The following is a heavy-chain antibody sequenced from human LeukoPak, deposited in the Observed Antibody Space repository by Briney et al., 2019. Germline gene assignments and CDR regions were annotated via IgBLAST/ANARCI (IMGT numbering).Heavy chain of an antibody. Sequence: GESLKISCKGSGYSFTSYWIGWVRQMPGKGLEWMGIIYPGDSDTRYSPSFQGQVTISADKSISTAYLQWSSLKASDTAMYYCSKTTGYSLCYFAAPHYYFHRKGVRGQRNTVTVSS. V-gene: IGHV5-51*01. CDR3: SKTTGYSLCYFAAPHYYFHRKGV. D-gene: IGHD5-18*01. J-gene: IGHJ6*02. CDR2: IYPGDSDT. CDR1: GYSFTSYW.